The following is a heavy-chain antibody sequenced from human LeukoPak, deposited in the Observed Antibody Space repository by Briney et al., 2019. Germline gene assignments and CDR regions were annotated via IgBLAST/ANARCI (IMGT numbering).Heavy chain of an antibody. CDR2: INPHTGDT. D-gene: IGHD3-10*01. Sequence: ASVKVSCKASGYTFTSYYMHWVRQAPGQGLEWMGWINPHTGDTKFAQKFQGGVTMTRDTSISTVYMELSSLTFDDTAVYYCARSGSSGSPHYHGMDVWGQGTTAIVSS. CDR3: ARSGSSGSPHYHGMDV. CDR1: GYTFTSYY. J-gene: IGHJ6*02. V-gene: IGHV1-2*02.